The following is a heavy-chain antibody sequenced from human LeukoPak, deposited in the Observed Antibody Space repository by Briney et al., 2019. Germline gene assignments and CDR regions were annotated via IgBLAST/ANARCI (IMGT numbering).Heavy chain of an antibody. CDR3: ARDGFPLITMVRGVRSNWFDP. J-gene: IGHJ5*02. V-gene: IGHV4-34*01. Sequence: SDTLSLTCGVYGVSFSGYYWSCIREPRGRGVECMGEIRHKGCTIHHPSLESRDHIAVDTSKNQFSLKLSSVTAADTVVYYCARDGFPLITMVRGVRSNWFDPWGQGTLVTVSS. CDR1: GVSFSGYY. CDR2: IRHKGCT. D-gene: IGHD3-10*01.